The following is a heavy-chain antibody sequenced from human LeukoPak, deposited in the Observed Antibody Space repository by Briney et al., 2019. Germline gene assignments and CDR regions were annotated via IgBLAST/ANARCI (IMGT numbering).Heavy chain of an antibody. Sequence: SETLCILCTVSGGSFSGYYWTWIRQPPGKGLEWIGYIYYSGTTNYNPSLKSRVTISVDTSKNQCSLKLSSVTAADTAVYYCATGGERSRIICCWGQGTRVTVSS. J-gene: IGHJ4*02. CDR3: ATGGERSRIICC. CDR2: IYYSGTT. D-gene: IGHD3-16*01. V-gene: IGHV4-59*01. CDR1: GGSFSGYY.